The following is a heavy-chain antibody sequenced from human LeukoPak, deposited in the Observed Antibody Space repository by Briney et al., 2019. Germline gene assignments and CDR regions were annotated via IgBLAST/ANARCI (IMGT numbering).Heavy chain of an antibody. CDR1: GFPLPTGGVG. V-gene: IGHV2-5*02. J-gene: IGHJ6*02. CDR2: IYWDDEK. Sequence: SGPTLLHPPQTLTLTCTLSGFPLPTGGVGVGWIRQPSGKALEWLALIYWDDEKRYSTSLKSRLTITKDTSKNQVILTMTNMDPVDTATYFCTHAVTSSAYGLDAWGQGTTVTVSS. CDR3: THAVTSSAYGLDA. D-gene: IGHD4-17*01.